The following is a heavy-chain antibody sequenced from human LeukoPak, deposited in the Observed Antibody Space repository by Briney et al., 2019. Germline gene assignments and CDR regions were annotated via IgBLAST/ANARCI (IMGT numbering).Heavy chain of an antibody. CDR2: ISSSSSTI. CDR3: ARDYRSVLRYFDWLSPGAFDI. D-gene: IGHD3-9*01. CDR1: GFTFSSYA. V-gene: IGHV3-48*01. Sequence: GGSLRLSCAASGFTFSSYAMNWVRQAPGKGLEWVSYISSSSSTIYYADSVKGRFTISRDNAKNSLYLQMNSLRAEDTAVYYCARDYRSVLRYFDWLSPGAFDIWGQGTMVTVSS. J-gene: IGHJ3*02.